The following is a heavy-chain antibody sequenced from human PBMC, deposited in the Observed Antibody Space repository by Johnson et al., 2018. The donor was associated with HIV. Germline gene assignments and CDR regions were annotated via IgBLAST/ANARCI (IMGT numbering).Heavy chain of an antibody. J-gene: IGHJ3*02. Sequence: VQLVESGGGLVEPGRSLRLSCAASGSSFDDYAMHWIRKTPGKGLEWVSGISWNSGSVTYVDPVTGRFTITRDNSKNTLYLQMNTLRAEDTALYYCSSPWYYDMYAFDIWGQGTLVTVSS. CDR2: ISWNSGSV. CDR1: GSSFDDYA. CDR3: SSPWYYDMYAFDI. D-gene: IGHD3-22*01. V-gene: IGHV3-9*01.